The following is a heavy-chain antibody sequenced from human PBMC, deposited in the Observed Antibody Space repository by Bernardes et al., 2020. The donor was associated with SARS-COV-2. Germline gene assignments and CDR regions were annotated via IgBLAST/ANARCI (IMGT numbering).Heavy chain of an antibody. V-gene: IGHV4-61*01. D-gene: IGHD2-15*01. CDR2: LFYRGST. CDR1: GCSVISDSYY. CDR3: VRALHATAFDY. Sequence: SETLSLTCTVSGCSVISDSYYWTWIPQPTGKELEWIGYLFYRGSTNYDSALNSRVTISVYTSKNQFSLQLSFVTATDTSLYYCVRALHATAFDYWGQG. J-gene: IGHJ4*02.